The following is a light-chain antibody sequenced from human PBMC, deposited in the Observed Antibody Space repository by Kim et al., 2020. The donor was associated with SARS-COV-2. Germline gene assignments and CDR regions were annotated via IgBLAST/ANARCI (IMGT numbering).Light chain of an antibody. CDR2: VGTGGIVG. V-gene: IGLV9-49*01. CDR1: SGYSKYK. CDR3: GADHGSGSNFLVV. Sequence: TCTLSSGYSKYKVDWYQQRPGKGPRFVMRVGTGGIVGSKGDGIPDRFSVLGSGLNRYLTIKNIQEEDESDYHCGADHGSGSNFLVVFGGGTQLTVL. J-gene: IGLJ2*01.